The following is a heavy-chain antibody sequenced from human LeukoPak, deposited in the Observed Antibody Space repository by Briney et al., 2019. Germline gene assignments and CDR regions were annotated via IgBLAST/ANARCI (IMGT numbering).Heavy chain of an antibody. Sequence: GGSLRLSCAASGFTFSSYWMSWVRQAPGKGLEWVANIKRDGSEKYYVDSVKGRFTISRDSAKNSLYLQMNSLRAEDTAVYYCARVSYYDKEGFDSWGQGTLVTVSS. CDR3: ARVSYYDKEGFDS. V-gene: IGHV3-7*04. J-gene: IGHJ4*02. CDR2: IKRDGSEK. CDR1: GFTFSSYW. D-gene: IGHD3-22*01.